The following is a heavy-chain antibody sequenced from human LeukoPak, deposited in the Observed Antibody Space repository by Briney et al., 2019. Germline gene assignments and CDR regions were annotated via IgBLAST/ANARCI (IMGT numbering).Heavy chain of an antibody. CDR2: ISSSGSTI. Sequence: GGSLRLSCAASGFTFNSYKMHWVRQAPGKGLEWVSYISSSGSTIYYADSVKGRFTISRDNAENSLHLQMNSLRAEDTAVYYCARDPSDGSGSYYNDYYFDYWGQGTLVTVSS. J-gene: IGHJ4*02. D-gene: IGHD3-10*01. CDR1: GFTFNSYK. CDR3: ARDPSDGSGSYYNDYYFDY. V-gene: IGHV3-48*03.